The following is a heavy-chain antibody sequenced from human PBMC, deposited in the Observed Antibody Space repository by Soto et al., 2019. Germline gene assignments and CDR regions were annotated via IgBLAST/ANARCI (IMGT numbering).Heavy chain of an antibody. CDR1: GGSFSGYY. Sequence: SETLSLTCAVYGGSFSGYYWSWIRQPPGKGLEWIGEINHSGSTNYNPSLKSRVTISVDTSKNQFSLKLSSVTAADTAVYYCARGLGTGRSYYYYYMDVWGKGTTVTVSS. D-gene: IGHD5-18*01. CDR2: INHSGST. V-gene: IGHV4-34*01. CDR3: ARGLGTGRSYYYYYMDV. J-gene: IGHJ6*03.